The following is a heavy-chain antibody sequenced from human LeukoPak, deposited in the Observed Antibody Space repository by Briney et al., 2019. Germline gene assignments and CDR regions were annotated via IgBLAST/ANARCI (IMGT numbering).Heavy chain of an antibody. CDR2: IYYSGST. CDR1: GGSISSYY. Sequence: SETLSLTCTVSGGSISSYYWSWIRQPPGKGLEWIGYIYYSGSTNYNPSLKGRVTISVDASKNQFSLKLSSVTAADTAVYYCARVNYYDSSGYLNYGMDVWGQGTTVTVSS. V-gene: IGHV4-59*01. CDR3: ARVNYYDSSGYLNYGMDV. J-gene: IGHJ6*02. D-gene: IGHD3-22*01.